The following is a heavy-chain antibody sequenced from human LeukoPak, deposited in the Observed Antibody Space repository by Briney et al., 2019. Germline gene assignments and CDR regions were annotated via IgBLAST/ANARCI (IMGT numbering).Heavy chain of an antibody. CDR1: GGSISSGGYY. V-gene: IGHV4-31*03. D-gene: IGHD2-2*01. J-gene: IGHJ5*02. Sequence: SQTLSLTCTVSGGSISSGGYYWSWIRQRPGMGLEWIGYIYYSGSTYYNPSLKSRVTISVDTSKNQFSLKLSSVTAADTAVYYCAREVYQLLLENWFDPWGQGTLVTVSS. CDR3: AREVYQLLLENWFDP. CDR2: IYYSGST.